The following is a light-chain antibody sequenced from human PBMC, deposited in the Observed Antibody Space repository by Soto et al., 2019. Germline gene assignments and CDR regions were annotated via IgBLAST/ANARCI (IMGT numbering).Light chain of an antibody. Sequence: EIVLTQSPGTLSLSPGERATLSCRASQIVNSNFLTWYQQRPGQAHRLLIYGASSRATGVPDRFSGSGSGTDFTLTISRLEPEDFAVYYCQQYNNWPPITFGQGTRLEIK. CDR1: QIVNSNF. CDR2: GAS. CDR3: QQYNNWPPIT. J-gene: IGKJ5*01. V-gene: IGKV3-20*01.